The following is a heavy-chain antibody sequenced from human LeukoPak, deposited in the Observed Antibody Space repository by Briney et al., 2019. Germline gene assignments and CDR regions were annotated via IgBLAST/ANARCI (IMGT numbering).Heavy chain of an antibody. J-gene: IGHJ6*03. D-gene: IGHD4-17*01. CDR2: IYHSGST. CDR3: ARYYGDYIFHYYYYMDV. CDR1: GYSISSGYY. Sequence: SETLSLTCTVSGYSISSGYYWGWIRQPPGKGLEWIGSIYHSGSTYYNPSLKSRVTISVDTSKNQFSLKLSSVTAADTAVYYCARYYGDYIFHYYYYMDVWGKGTTVTISS. V-gene: IGHV4-38-2*02.